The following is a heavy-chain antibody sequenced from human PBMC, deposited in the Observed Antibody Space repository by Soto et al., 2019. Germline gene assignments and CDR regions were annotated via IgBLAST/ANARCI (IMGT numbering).Heavy chain of an antibody. V-gene: IGHV1-69*06. CDR3: ARDSVWSGSYYYYGMDV. Sequence: QVQLVQSGAEVKKPGSSVKVSCKASGGTFGSYAISWVRQAPGQGLEWMGGIIPIFGTANYAQKFQGRVTITADKSTSTAYMELSSLRSEDTAVYYCARDSVWSGSYYYYGMDVWGQGTTVTVSS. CDR1: GGTFGSYA. J-gene: IGHJ6*02. D-gene: IGHD3-3*01. CDR2: IIPIFGTA.